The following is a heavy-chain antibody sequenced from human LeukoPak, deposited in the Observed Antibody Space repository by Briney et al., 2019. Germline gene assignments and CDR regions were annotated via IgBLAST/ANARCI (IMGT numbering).Heavy chain of an antibody. D-gene: IGHD5-18*01. CDR2: INGDGSIT. CDR1: GFTFTTYW. J-gene: IGHJ6*02. V-gene: IGHV3-74*01. Sequence: GGSLRLSCAASGFTFTTYWMHWVRQAPGKGLVWVSHINGDGSITSYADSVKGRFTISRDNAKNTLYLQMNSLRAEDTAVYYCARDAVDTANAVWGQGTTVTVSS. CDR3: ARDAVDTANAV.